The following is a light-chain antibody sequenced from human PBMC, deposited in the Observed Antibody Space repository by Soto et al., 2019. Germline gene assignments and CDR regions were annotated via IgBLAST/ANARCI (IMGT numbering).Light chain of an antibody. CDR2: STN. CDR3: VLYMSSGISV. J-gene: IGLJ3*02. Sequence: QTVVTQEPSFSVSPGGTVTLTCGLSSGSVSTTYYPSWYQQTPCQAPRTLIYSTNTRSSGVPDRFSGSILGNKAALTITGAQADDEADYYCVLYMSSGISVFGGGTKLTVL. V-gene: IGLV8-61*01. CDR1: SGSVSTTYY.